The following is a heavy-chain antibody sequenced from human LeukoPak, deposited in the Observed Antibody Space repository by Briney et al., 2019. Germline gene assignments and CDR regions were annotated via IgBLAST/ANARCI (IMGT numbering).Heavy chain of an antibody. J-gene: IGHJ4*02. CDR2: VSAYNGNT. D-gene: IGHD3-10*01. Sequence: ASVKVSCKGSRYTFIDYYIHWVRQAPGQGLEWMGWVSAYNGNTNYAQKLQGRVTMTTDTSTSTAYMELRSLRSDDTAVYYCARGPLRLGELLSLYFDYWGQGTLVTVSS. V-gene: IGHV1-18*04. CDR3: ARGPLRLGELLSLYFDY. CDR1: RYTFIDYY.